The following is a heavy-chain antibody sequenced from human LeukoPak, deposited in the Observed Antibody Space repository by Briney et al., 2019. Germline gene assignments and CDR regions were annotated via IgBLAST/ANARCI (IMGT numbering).Heavy chain of an antibody. CDR2: IWYDGSNK. D-gene: IGHD4-17*01. Sequence: GRSLRLSCAASGFTFSSYGMHWVRQAPGKGLEWVAVIWYDGSNKYYADSVKGRFTISRDNSKNTLYLQMNSLRAEDTAVYYCARDQGDYAPFDYWGQGTLVTVSS. J-gene: IGHJ4*02. V-gene: IGHV3-33*01. CDR1: GFTFSSYG. CDR3: ARDQGDYAPFDY.